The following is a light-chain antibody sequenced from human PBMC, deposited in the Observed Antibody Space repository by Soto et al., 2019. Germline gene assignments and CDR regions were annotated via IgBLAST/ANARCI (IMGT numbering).Light chain of an antibody. CDR1: QSVSSSS. CDR2: GAS. J-gene: IGKJ1*01. V-gene: IGKV3-20*01. CDR3: QQYGSSPPT. Sequence: PGDGATLSCRASQSVSSSSLAWYQQKPGQAPRLLIYGASSRATGIPDRFSGSGSGTDFTLTISRLELEDFAVYYCQQYGSSPPTFGQGTKVEIK.